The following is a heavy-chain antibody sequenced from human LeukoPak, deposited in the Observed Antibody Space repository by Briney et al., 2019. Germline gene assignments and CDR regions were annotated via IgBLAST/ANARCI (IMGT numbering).Heavy chain of an antibody. CDR1: GYTFTCYY. CDR3: ARGRRHSSSGTDY. V-gene: IGHV1-2*02. D-gene: IGHD6-6*01. CDR2: INPNSGGT. J-gene: IGHJ4*02. Sequence: GASVKVSCKASGYTFTCYYMHWVRQAPGQGLEWMGWINPNSGGTNYAQKFQGRVTMTRDTSISTAYMELSSLRSEDTAVYYCARGRRHSSSGTDYWGQGTLVTVSS.